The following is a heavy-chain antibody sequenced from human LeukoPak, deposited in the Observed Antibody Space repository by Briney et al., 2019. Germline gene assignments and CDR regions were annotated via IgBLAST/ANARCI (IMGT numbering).Heavy chain of an antibody. V-gene: IGHV3-7*01. J-gene: IGHJ6*03. Sequence: GGSLRLSCAASGFTFSSYWMSWVRQAPGKGLEWVANIKQDGSEKYYVDSVKGRFTISRDNAKNSLYLQMNSLRAEDTAVYYCARIPGYGDYSVYYYYYMDVWGKGTTVTVSS. CDR1: GFTFSSYW. CDR3: ARIPGYGDYSVYYYYYMDV. D-gene: IGHD4-17*01. CDR2: IKQDGSEK.